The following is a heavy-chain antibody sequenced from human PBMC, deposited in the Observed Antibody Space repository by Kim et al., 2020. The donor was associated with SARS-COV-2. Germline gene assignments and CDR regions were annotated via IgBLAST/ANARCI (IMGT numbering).Heavy chain of an antibody. CDR3: AKDGDSSGYYNLFDDY. V-gene: IGHV3-23*01. D-gene: IGHD3-22*01. CDR2: ISGSGGST. J-gene: IGHJ4*02. Sequence: GESLRLSCAASGFTFSSYAMSWVRQAPGKGLEWVSAISGSGGSTYYADSVKGRFTISRDNSKNTLYLQMNSLRAEDTAVYYCAKDGDSSGYYNLFDDYWGQGTLVTVSS. CDR1: GFTFSSYA.